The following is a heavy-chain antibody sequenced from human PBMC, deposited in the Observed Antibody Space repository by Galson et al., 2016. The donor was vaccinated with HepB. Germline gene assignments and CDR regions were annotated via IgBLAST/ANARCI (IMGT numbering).Heavy chain of an antibody. CDR3: ARRIAVAGSHIDY. V-gene: IGHV4-59*04. CDR1: GGSISPNY. CDR2: IYYSGST. J-gene: IGHJ4*02. Sequence: SETLSLTCTVFGGSISPNYWSWIRQPPGKGLEWIGYIYYSGSTSYNPSLKSRVTISVDTSKNQFSLKLTSVTAADTAVYYCARRIAVAGSHIDYWGQGTLVTVSS. D-gene: IGHD6-19*01.